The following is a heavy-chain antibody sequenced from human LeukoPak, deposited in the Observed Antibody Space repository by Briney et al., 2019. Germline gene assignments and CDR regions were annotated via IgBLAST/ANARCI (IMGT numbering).Heavy chain of an antibody. CDR2: IYPGDSDT. V-gene: IGHV5-51*01. D-gene: IGHD3-16*01. Sequence: GESLKISCKGSGYSFTSYWIGWVRQMPGKGLEWMGTIYPGDSDTRYSPSFQGQVTISADMSISTAYLQWSSLKASDTAMYYCARPKWALYTGAFDIWGQGTMVTVSS. J-gene: IGHJ3*02. CDR3: ARPKWALYTGAFDI. CDR1: GYSFTSYW.